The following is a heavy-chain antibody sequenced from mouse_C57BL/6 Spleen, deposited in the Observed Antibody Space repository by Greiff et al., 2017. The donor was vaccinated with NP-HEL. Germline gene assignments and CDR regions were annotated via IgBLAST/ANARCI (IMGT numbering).Heavy chain of an antibody. CDR1: GSTFTDTY. CDR2: IYPGSGNT. Sequence: VQVVESGVELVGPGASVNLSCRASGSTFTDTYINWVKQRPGQGLEWIARIYPGSGNTYYNEKLKGKATLTAEKSSSTAYMQLSSLTSEDSAVYFCARDLHILPSYFDVWGTGTTVTVSS. CDR3: ARDLHILPSYFDV. V-gene: IGHV1-76*01. J-gene: IGHJ1*03. D-gene: IGHD1-1*01.